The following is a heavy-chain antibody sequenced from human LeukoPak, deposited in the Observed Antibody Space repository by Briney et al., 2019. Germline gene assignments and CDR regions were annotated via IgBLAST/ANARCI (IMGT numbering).Heavy chain of an antibody. J-gene: IGHJ4*02. CDR1: GFTFSSYS. CDR2: ISSSSSYI. V-gene: IGHV3-21*01. CDR3: AREGVKSSSPHDY. Sequence: GGSLRLSCAASGFTFSSYSMNWVRQAPGKGLEWVSSISSSSSYIYYADSVKGRFTISRDNAKNSLYLQMNSLRAEDTAVYYCAREGVKSSSPHDYWGQGTLVTVSS. D-gene: IGHD6-6*01.